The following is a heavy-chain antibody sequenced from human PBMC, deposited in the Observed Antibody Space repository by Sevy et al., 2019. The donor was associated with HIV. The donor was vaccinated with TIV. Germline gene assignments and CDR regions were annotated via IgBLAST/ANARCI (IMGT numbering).Heavy chain of an antibody. D-gene: IGHD2-21*01. CDR1: GFTFSSYK. J-gene: IGHJ5*02. CDR2: ISSSGTYK. CDR3: LRYVGVYCGGDCHPSA. Sequence: GGSLRLSCAASGFTFSSYKMNWVRQAPGKGLEWVTSISSSGTYKTYADSVLGRFTISRDNARNSLFLQMTSLRAEDTAVYYCLRYVGVYCGGDCHPSAWGQGTLVTVSS. V-gene: IGHV3-21*01.